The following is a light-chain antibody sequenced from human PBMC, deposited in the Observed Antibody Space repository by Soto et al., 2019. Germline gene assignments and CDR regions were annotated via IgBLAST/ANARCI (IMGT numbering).Light chain of an antibody. CDR2: DVS. V-gene: IGLV2-14*03. Sequence: QSALTQPASVSGSPGHSITISCSGTSSDVGGYNYVSWYQQHPGKAPKLMIYDVSNRPSGVSNRFSGSKSGNTASLTISGLPAEDEADYYCSSYISTSTLNVFGTGTKLTVL. CDR3: SSYISTSTLNV. CDR1: SSDVGGYNY. J-gene: IGLJ1*01.